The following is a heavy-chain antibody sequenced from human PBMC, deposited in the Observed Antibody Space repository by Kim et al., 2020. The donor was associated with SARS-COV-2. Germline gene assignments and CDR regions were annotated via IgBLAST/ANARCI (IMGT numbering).Heavy chain of an antibody. CDR3: ARDSHNPVAGPNHYYYYGMDV. J-gene: IGHJ6*02. CDR2: INPSGGST. CDR1: GYTFTSYY. D-gene: IGHD6-19*01. V-gene: IGHV1-46*01. Sequence: ASVKVSCKASGYTFTSYYMHWVRQAPGQGLEWMGIINPSGGSTSYAQKFQGRVTMTRDTSTSTVYMELSSLRSEDTAVYYCARDSHNPVAGPNHYYYYGMDVWGQGTTVTVSS.